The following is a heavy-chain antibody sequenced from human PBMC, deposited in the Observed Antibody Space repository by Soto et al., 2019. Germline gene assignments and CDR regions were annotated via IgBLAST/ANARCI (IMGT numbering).Heavy chain of an antibody. V-gene: IGHV1-69*02. CDR2: IIPILGIA. CDR1: GGTFSSYT. D-gene: IGHD2-2*01. Sequence: VASVKVSCKASGGTFSSYTISWVRQAPGQGLEWMGRIIPILGIANYAQKFQGRVTITADKSTSTAYMELSSLRSEDTAVYYCARYSVVVVPAAMDDAFDIWGQGTMVTV. CDR3: ARYSVVVVPAAMDDAFDI. J-gene: IGHJ3*02.